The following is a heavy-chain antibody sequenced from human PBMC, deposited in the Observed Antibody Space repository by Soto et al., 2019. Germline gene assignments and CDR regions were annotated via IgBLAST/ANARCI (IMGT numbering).Heavy chain of an antibody. CDR1: GGSISSSSYY. D-gene: IGHD3-9*01. CDR2: IYYSGST. V-gene: IGHV4-39*01. Sequence: PSETLSLTCTVSGGSISSSSYYWGWIRQPPGKGLEWIGSIYYSGSTYYNPSLKSRVTISVDTSKNQFSLKLSSVTAADTAVYYCASLTADILTGYYIFDYWGQGTLVTVSS. J-gene: IGHJ4*02. CDR3: ASLTADILTGYYIFDY.